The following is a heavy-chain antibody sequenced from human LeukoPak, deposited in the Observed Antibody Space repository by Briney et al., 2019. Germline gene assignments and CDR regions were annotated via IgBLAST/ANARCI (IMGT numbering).Heavy chain of an antibody. CDR2: ISSDGSNK. D-gene: IGHD4-11*01. J-gene: IGHJ4*02. V-gene: IGHV3-30-3*01. CDR1: GFIFSSYA. CDR3: ASNSYSTYADDY. Sequence: GGSLRLSCAASGFIFSSYAMHWVRQAPGKGLAWVAFISSDGSNKYYADSVKGRFTISRDNSKNTLYLQMNSLGDEDTAVYYCASNSYSTYADDYWGQGTLVTVSS.